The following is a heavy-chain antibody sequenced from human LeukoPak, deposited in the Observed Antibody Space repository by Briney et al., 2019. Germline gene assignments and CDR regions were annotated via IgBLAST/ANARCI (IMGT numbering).Heavy chain of an antibody. CDR3: AKDQIAYCGGDCSDAFDI. CDR2: ISGSGGST. J-gene: IGHJ3*02. CDR1: GFTFSDYY. D-gene: IGHD2-21*02. Sequence: GGSLRLSCAASGFTFSDYYMSWIRQAPGKGLEWVSAISGSGGSTYYADSVKGRFTISRDNSKNTLYLQMNSLRAEDTAVYYCAKDQIAYCGGDCSDAFDIWGQGTMVTVSS. V-gene: IGHV3-23*01.